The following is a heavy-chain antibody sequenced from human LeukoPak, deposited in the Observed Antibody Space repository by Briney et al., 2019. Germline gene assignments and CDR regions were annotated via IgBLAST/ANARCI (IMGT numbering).Heavy chain of an antibody. CDR3: ARHGDISN. CDR1: GGSISSSNW. D-gene: IGHD2-15*01. V-gene: IGHV4-4*02. Sequence: SGTLSLTCAVSGGSISSSNWWSWVRQPPGKGLEWIGSIYYSGSTYYNPSLKSRVTISVDTSKNQFSLKLSSVTAADTAVYYCARHGDISNWGQGTLVTVSS. CDR2: IYYSGST. J-gene: IGHJ1*01.